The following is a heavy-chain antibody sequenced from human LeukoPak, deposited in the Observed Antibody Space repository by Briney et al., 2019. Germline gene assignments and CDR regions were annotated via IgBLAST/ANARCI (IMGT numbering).Heavy chain of an antibody. CDR3: ATDLG. D-gene: IGHD4-17*01. Sequence: GSLRLSCSASGFSFTCYWMHWVRQPPGKGLVWVSRVDHDGSGTAYADSVTGRFTISRDNAKNTVYLQMNSLRAEDTAVYYCATDLGWGQGTLVTVSS. J-gene: IGHJ4*02. V-gene: IGHV3-74*01. CDR1: GFSFTCYW. CDR2: VDHDGSGT.